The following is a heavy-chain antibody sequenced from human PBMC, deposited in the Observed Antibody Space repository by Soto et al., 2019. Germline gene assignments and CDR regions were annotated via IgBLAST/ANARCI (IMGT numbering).Heavy chain of an antibody. CDR1: GYTFTSYD. D-gene: IGHD2-15*01. CDR2: MNPNSGNT. Sequence: QVQLVQSGAEVKKPGASVKVSCKASGYTFTSYDINWVRQATGQGLEWMGWMNPNSGNTGYAQKFQGRVTMTRNTSISTAYMELSSLRSEDTAVYYCARGQRPGYCSGGSCYHPHYYYYYYMDVWGKGTTVTVSS. J-gene: IGHJ6*03. CDR3: ARGQRPGYCSGGSCYHPHYYYYYYMDV. V-gene: IGHV1-8*01.